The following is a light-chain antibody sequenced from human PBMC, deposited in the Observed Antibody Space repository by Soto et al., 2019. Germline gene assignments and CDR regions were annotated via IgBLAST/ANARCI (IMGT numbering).Light chain of an antibody. CDR1: QTINNNY. CDR3: QQYGSSP. V-gene: IGKV3-20*01. Sequence: LTHSPDTLSLSPGDRATLSCRASQTINNNYLAWFQHKPGQAPRLLIYGASSRATGIPDRFSGSGSGTDFTLTISRLEHEDFAVYYCQQYGSSPFGGGTKVDIK. CDR2: GAS. J-gene: IGKJ4*01.